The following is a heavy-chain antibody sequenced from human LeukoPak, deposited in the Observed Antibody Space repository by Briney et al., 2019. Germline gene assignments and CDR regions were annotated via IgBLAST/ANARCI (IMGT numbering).Heavy chain of an antibody. CDR2: INPSGGST. CDR1: GYTFTSYY. V-gene: IGHV1-46*01. J-gene: IGHJ4*02. D-gene: IGHD4-17*01. CDR3: ARDRRYGDYRSSFGY. Sequence: ASVKVSCKASGYTFTSYYMHWVRQAPGQGLEWMGIINPSGGSTSYAQKFQGRVTMTRDTSTSTVYMELSSLRSEDMAVYYCARDRRYGDYRSSFGYWGQGTLVTVSS.